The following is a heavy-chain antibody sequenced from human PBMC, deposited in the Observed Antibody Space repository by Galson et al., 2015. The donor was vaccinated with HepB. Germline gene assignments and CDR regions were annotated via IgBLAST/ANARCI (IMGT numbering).Heavy chain of an antibody. D-gene: IGHD5-18*01. CDR3: ARVPFPRGYVYGSGGMDF. CDR2: MNPNSGGT. CDR1: GYTFSDFY. J-gene: IGHJ4*02. Sequence: SVKVSCKASGYTFSDFYMHWVRQAPGQGLEWMGWMNPNSGGTNYAQKFQGRVTMTRDTSISTAHMELNSLRSDDTAVYYCARVPFPRGYVYGSGGMDFWGQGTLVTVSS. V-gene: IGHV1-2*02.